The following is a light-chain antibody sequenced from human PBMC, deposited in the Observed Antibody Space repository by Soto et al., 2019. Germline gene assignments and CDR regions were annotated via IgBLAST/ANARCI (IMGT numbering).Light chain of an antibody. V-gene: IGLV2-8*01. CDR1: SSDVGGYNY. CDR2: EVS. Sequence: QSALTQPPSASGSPGQSGTISCTGSSSDVGGYNYVSWYQQHPGKAPKLMIYEVSKRPSGVPDRLSGSKSGNTASLTVSGLQADDEADYYGRSYGGSKTVVFGGGTKLTVL. CDR3: RSYGGSKTVV. J-gene: IGLJ2*01.